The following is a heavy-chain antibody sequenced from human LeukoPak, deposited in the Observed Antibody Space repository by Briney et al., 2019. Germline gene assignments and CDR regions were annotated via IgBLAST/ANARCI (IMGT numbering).Heavy chain of an antibody. CDR1: GFTVTSNY. J-gene: IGHJ4*02. D-gene: IGHD6-13*01. V-gene: IGHV3-66*01. CDR2: IYSGGTT. Sequence: QSGGSLRLSCAASGFTVTSNYMSWVRQAPGKGLEWVSVIYSGGTTYYADSVKGRFTISRDNSKNTLYLQMNSLRAEDTAVYDCARASSAAAGYYFDYWGQGTLVTVSS. CDR3: ARASSAAAGYYFDY.